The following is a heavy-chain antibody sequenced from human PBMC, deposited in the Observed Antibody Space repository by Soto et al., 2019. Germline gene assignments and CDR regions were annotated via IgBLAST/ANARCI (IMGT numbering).Heavy chain of an antibody. V-gene: IGHV4-34*01. CDR2: VKDGGST. CDR1: GGSLTGYY. CDR3: ARGQEGIVATH. Sequence: QVQLQQWGAGLLKPSETLSLTCTVNGGSLTGYYWSWIRQPPGKGLEWIGEVKDGGSTNYSPSLRGRVSISADTSKSHFSLRLSSVTAADTAVYFCARGQEGIVATHWDQGALVTVSS. D-gene: IGHD5-12*01. J-gene: IGHJ4*02.